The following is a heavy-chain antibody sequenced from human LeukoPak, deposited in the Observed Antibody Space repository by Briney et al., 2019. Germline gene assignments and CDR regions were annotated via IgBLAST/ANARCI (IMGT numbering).Heavy chain of an antibody. Sequence: GASVKVSCKASGYTFTSYYMHWVRQAPGQGLEWMGIINPSGGSTSYAQKFQGRVTMTEDTSTDTAYMELSSLRSEDTAVYYCATVVARVSWELYAFDIWGQGTMVTVSS. CDR2: INPSGGST. V-gene: IGHV1-46*01. D-gene: IGHD1-26*01. J-gene: IGHJ3*02. CDR3: ATVVARVSWELYAFDI. CDR1: GYTFTSYY.